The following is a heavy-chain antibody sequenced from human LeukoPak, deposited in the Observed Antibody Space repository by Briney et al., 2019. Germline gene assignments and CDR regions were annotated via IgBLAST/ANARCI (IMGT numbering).Heavy chain of an antibody. Sequence: GGSLRLSCAASGFTFSSYSMNWVRQAPGKGLEWVSSISSSSYIYYADSVKGRFTISRDNAKNSLYLQMNSLRAEDTAVYYCARVYGYCSSTSCYNWFDPWGQGTLVTVSS. D-gene: IGHD2-2*01. J-gene: IGHJ5*02. CDR1: GFTFSSYS. CDR2: ISSSSYI. V-gene: IGHV3-21*01. CDR3: ARVYGYCSSTSCYNWFDP.